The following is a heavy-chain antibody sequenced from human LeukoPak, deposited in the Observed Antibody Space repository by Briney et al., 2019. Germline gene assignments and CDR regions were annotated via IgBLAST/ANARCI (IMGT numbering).Heavy chain of an antibody. Sequence: SETLSLTCTVSGYSVSSGYYWGWIRQAPGKGLEWIGSIYYHENTYYNSSLKSRVTISVDTSKNQFSLKLNSVTAADTAVYFCARRAYSAAYWKHFDYWGQGTLVTVSS. CDR2: IYYHENT. CDR1: GYSVSSGYY. D-gene: IGHD1-1*01. CDR3: ARRAYSAAYWKHFDY. V-gene: IGHV4-38-2*02. J-gene: IGHJ4*02.